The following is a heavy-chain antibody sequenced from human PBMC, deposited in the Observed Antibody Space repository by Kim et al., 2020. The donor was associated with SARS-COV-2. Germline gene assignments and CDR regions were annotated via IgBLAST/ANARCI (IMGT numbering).Heavy chain of an antibody. V-gene: IGHV3-23*01. Sequence: GGSLRLSCAASGFTFSSYAMSWVRQAPGKGLEWVSAISGSGGSTYYADSVKGRFTISRDNSKNTLYLHMNRLRAEDTAVYYCASSRNYYDSTGALDYWGQGALVTFSS. CDR3: ASSRNYYDSTGALDY. J-gene: IGHJ4*02. CDR1: GFTFSSYA. D-gene: IGHD3-22*01. CDR2: ISGSGGST.